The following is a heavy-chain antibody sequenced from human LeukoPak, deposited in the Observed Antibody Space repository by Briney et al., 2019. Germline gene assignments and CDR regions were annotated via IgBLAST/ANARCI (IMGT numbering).Heavy chain of an antibody. V-gene: IGHV3-73*01. J-gene: IGHJ6*03. Sequence: GGSLKLSCAASGFTFSGSAMHWVRQASGKGLEWVGRIRSKANSYATAYAASVKGRFTISRDDSKNTAYLQMNSLKTEDTAVYYCTRPLGGCSGGSCYGYYHMDVWGKGTTVTVSS. CDR1: GFTFSGSA. CDR3: TRPLGGCSGGSCYGYYHMDV. CDR2: IRSKANSYAT. D-gene: IGHD2-15*01.